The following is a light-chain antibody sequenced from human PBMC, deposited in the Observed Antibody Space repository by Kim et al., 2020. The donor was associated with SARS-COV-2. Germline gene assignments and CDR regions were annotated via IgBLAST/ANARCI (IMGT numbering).Light chain of an antibody. Sequence: DIVMTQSPLSLPVTPGEPASISCRSSQSLLYSNGYNYLNWYLQKPGQSPQLLIYLGSNRASGVPDRFSGSGSGTDFTLKISRVEAEDVGVYYYMQALQTPLTFGGGTKVDIK. CDR2: LGS. J-gene: IGKJ4*01. CDR1: QSLLYSNGYNY. V-gene: IGKV2-28*01. CDR3: MQALQTPLT.